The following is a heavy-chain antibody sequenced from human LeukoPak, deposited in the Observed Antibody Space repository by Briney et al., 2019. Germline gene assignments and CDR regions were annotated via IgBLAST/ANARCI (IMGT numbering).Heavy chain of an antibody. J-gene: IGHJ4*02. CDR2: ISGSGGST. D-gene: IGHD3-22*01. V-gene: IGHV3-23*01. Sequence: GGSLRLSCAASGFTFSSYSMSWVRQAPGKGLAWVSAISGSGGSTYNPDSVKGGFTTFKKNAKHSLYLQRTVLGAEDTAVYYWARELYEGDRSGYSYWGQGTLVTVSS. CDR1: GFTFSSYS. CDR3: ARELYEGDRSGYSY.